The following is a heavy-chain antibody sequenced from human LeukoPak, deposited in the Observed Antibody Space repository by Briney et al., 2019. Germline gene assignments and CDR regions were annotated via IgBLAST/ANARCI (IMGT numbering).Heavy chain of an antibody. CDR2: IRYDGSNK. Sequence: PGGSLRLSCAASGFTFSSYGMHWVRQAPGKGLEWVAFIRYDGSNKYYADSVKGRFTISRDNSKNTLYLQMNSLRAEDTAVYYCANVYYDFWSGYPTPKYYCMDVWGKGTTVTVSS. CDR1: GFTFSSYG. CDR3: ANVYYDFWSGYPTPKYYCMDV. V-gene: IGHV3-30*02. D-gene: IGHD3-3*01. J-gene: IGHJ6*03.